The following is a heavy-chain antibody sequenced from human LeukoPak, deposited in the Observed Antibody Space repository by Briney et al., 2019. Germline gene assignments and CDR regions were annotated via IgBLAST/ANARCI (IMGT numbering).Heavy chain of an antibody. V-gene: IGHV3-74*01. Sequence: WVSRIDEDGKTIDYADSVKGRFTISRDNAKDTLYLQMSSLRDEDTAVYYCVSDLCGGDDQWGRGTLVTVSS. CDR3: VSDLCGGDDQ. CDR2: IDEDGKTI. J-gene: IGHJ5*02. D-gene: IGHD3-3*01.